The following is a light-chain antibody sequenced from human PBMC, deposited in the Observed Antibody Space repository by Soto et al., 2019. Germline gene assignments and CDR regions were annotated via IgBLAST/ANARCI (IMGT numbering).Light chain of an antibody. CDR2: GAS. J-gene: IGKJ1*01. CDR3: QHYNNGPR. Sequence: ETVMTQSPATLAVSPGEGATLSCRASQTINNNLAWYQQKPGQAPRLLIYGASRRATGVPARFSGSGSRTEFTLTISSLQSEDFAVYYCQHYNNGPRFGQGTKVDVK. V-gene: IGKV3-15*01. CDR1: QTINNN.